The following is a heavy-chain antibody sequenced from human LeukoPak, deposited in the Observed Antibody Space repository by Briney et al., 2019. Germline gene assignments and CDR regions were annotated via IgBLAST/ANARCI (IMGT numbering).Heavy chain of an antibody. CDR1: GFTFSSYW. CDR2: IKQDGSDK. CDR3: ARHLSGVTGYTYGRGIDY. V-gene: IGHV3-7*01. Sequence: GGSLRLSCAASGFTFSSYWMSWVRQAPGKGLEWVANIKQDGSDKYYVDSVEGRFIISRDNVKNSLYLQMNSLRAEDTAVYYCARHLSGVTGYTYGRGIDYWGQGTLVTVSS. D-gene: IGHD5-18*01. J-gene: IGHJ4*02.